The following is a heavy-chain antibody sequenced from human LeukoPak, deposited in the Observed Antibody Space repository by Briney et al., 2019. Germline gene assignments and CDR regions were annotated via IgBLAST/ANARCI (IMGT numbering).Heavy chain of an antibody. J-gene: IGHJ5*02. CDR1: GYTLTELS. CDR3: ARGGSGANNWFDP. D-gene: IGHD1-26*01. Sequence: GASVKVSCKVSGYTLTELSMHWVRQAPGKGLEWMGGFDPEDGETIYAQKFQGRVTMTRDTSISTAYMELSRLRSDDTAVYYCARGGSGANNWFDPWGQGTLVTVSS. V-gene: IGHV1-24*01. CDR2: FDPEDGET.